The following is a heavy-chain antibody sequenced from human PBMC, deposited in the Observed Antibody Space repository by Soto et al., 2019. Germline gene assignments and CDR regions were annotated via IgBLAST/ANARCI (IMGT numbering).Heavy chain of an antibody. D-gene: IGHD6-19*01. J-gene: IGHJ6*02. CDR2: IDPSDSYA. CDR3: ARAGYSSGSQNYYYGMDV. Sequence: PGESLKISCKGSGYSFTSYWISWVRQMPGKGLEWMGRIDPSDSYANYSPSFQGHVTISADKSISTAYLQWSSLKASDTAMYYCARAGYSSGSQNYYYGMDVWGQGTTVTVSS. CDR1: GYSFTSYW. V-gene: IGHV5-10-1*01.